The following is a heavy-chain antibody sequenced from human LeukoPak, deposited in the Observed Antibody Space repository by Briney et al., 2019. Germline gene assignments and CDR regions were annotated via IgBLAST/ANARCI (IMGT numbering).Heavy chain of an antibody. D-gene: IGHD6-13*01. V-gene: IGHV3-21*01. Sequence: GLAWVSSISSSRGYIYDADSVKGRFTISRDNAKNSLYLQMNSVRAADTAVYYCARDIAAAVNWGQGTLVTVSS. J-gene: IGHJ4*02. CDR2: ISSSRGYI. CDR3: ARDIAAAVN.